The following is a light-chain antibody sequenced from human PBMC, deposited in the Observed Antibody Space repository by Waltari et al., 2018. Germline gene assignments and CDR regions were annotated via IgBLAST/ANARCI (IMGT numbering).Light chain of an antibody. V-gene: IGKV1-39*01. CDR2: AAS. CDR1: QSISNY. CDR3: QQSYSTLWT. J-gene: IGKJ1*01. Sequence: DIQMTQSPTSLSASVGDRVIITCRASQSISNYLKWDQQKPGKVPTLLIYAASSLQSGVPSRFSGSGSGTDFTLTISSLQPEDFATYYCQQSYSTLWTFGQGTKVEIK.